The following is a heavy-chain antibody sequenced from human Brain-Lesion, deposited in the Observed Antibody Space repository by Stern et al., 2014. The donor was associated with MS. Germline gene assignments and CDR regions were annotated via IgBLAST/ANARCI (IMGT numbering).Heavy chain of an antibody. Sequence: QVQLEESGPGLVKPSQTLPLTCTVPGGSLNSGGYYWSWIRQYPGKGLEWIGYIYYTGSAYYDPSLKSRLSMSIDTSKNQFSLNLNSVTAADTAVYYCARGARYSDSSGYYFYFDYWGQGTLVTVSS. CDR2: IYYTGSA. CDR3: ARGARYSDSSGYYFYFDY. V-gene: IGHV4-31*03. D-gene: IGHD3-22*01. CDR1: GGSLNSGGYY. J-gene: IGHJ4*02.